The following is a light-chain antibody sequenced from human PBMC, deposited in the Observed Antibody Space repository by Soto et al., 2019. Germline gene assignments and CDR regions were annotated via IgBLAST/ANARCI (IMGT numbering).Light chain of an antibody. Sequence: DIQMTQSPSSLSASVGDRVTITCRASQSMSSYLNWYQQKPGKAPKLLIYAASSLQSGVPSRFSGSGSGTDCTLNISSLQPEDFATYYCKQSYSTPRPFGQGNKVEIK. CDR3: KQSYSTPRP. CDR1: QSMSSY. J-gene: IGKJ1*01. V-gene: IGKV1-39*01. CDR2: AAS.